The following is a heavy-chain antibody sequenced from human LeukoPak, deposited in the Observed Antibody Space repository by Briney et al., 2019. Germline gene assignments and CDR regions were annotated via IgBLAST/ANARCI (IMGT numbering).Heavy chain of an antibody. D-gene: IGHD3-10*01. CDR1: GFTFSSYW. CDR2: INSDGSST. CDR3: QGGELWFGESHTDY. J-gene: IGHJ4*02. V-gene: IGHV3-74*01. Sequence: GGSLRLSCAASGFTFSSYWMHWVRQAPGKGRVWVSRINSDGSSTSYADSVKGRFTISRDNAKNTLYLQMNSLRAEDTAVYYCQGGELWFGESHTDYWGQGTLVTVSS.